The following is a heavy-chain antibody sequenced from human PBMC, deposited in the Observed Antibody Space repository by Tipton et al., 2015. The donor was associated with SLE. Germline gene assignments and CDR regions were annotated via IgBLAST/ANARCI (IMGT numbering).Heavy chain of an antibody. Sequence: TLSLTCTVSGGSISSSSYYWGWIRQPPGKGLEWIGSIYYSGSTYYNSSLKSRVTISVDTSKNQFSLKLSSVTAADTAVYYCARGRTPGPVDYWGQGTLVTVSS. CDR2: IYYSGST. V-gene: IGHV4-39*07. J-gene: IGHJ4*02. CDR3: ARGRTPGPVDY. CDR1: GGSISSSSYY. D-gene: IGHD2-15*01.